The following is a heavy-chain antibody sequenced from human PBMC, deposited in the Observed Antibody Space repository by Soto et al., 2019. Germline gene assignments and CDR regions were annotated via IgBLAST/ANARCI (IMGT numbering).Heavy chain of an antibody. CDR2: ISYDGFNK. V-gene: IGHV3-30*03. CDR3: ARGLFNDFWSGNAFDI. CDR1: EFPFNNYG. J-gene: IGHJ3*02. Sequence: QVQLVESGGGVVQPGRSLRLSCAASEFPFNNYGMHWVRQAPGKGLEWVAVISYDGFNKYYADSMKGRFAISRDNSKNTLNLQMNSLRAEDTAVYFCARGLFNDFWSGNAFDIWGQGTMVTVSS. D-gene: IGHD3-3*01.